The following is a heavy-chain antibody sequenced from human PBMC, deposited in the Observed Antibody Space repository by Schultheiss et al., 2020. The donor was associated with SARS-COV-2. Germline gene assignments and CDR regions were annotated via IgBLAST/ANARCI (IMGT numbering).Heavy chain of an antibody. CDR2: INPNSGGT. Sequence: GESLKISCKASGYTFTGYYMHWVRQAPGQGLEWMGWINPNSGGTNYAQKFQGRVTMTRDTSISTAYMELSRLRSDDTAVYYCARDYGDYFDYWGQGTLVTVSS. D-gene: IGHD4-17*01. CDR1: GYTFTGYY. J-gene: IGHJ4*02. V-gene: IGHV1-2*02. CDR3: ARDYGDYFDY.